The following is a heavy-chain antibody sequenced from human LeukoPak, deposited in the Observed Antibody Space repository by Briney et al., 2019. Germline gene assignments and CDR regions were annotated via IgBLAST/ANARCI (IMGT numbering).Heavy chain of an antibody. CDR1: GYTFTSYD. V-gene: IGHV1-8*01. D-gene: IGHD2/OR15-2a*01. J-gene: IGHJ3*02. CDR3: AREPKGNTYDVGDI. Sequence: ASVKVSCKASGYTFTSYDINWVRQATGQGLEWMGWMNAQNANTGYAQEFQGRVTMTRDTSISPAYMELSSLRSEDTAVYYCAREPKGNTYDVGDIWGQGTMVTVSS. CDR2: MNAQNANT.